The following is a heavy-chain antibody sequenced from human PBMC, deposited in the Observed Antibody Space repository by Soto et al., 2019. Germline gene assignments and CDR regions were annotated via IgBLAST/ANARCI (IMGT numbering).Heavy chain of an antibody. V-gene: IGHV5-10-1*01. CDR2: IDPSDSYT. D-gene: IGHD3-9*01. CDR3: ARHGADYDILTGYSPRDWFDP. Sequence: PGDSLKISCQGSGYSFTIYWISWVRQMPGKGLEWMWRIDPSDSYTNYSPSFQGHVTISADKSISTAYLQWSSLKASDTAMYYCARHGADYDILTGYSPRDWFDPGGQGTLVTVSS. J-gene: IGHJ5*02. CDR1: GYSFTIYW.